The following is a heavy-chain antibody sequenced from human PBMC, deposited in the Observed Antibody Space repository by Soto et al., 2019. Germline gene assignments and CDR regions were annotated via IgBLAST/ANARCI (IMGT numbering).Heavy chain of an antibody. D-gene: IGHD3-10*01. CDR1: GCSGSSGSYY. V-gene: IGHV4-61*01. CDR2: IYYSGST. CDR3: AKQPRGYRWFDT. J-gene: IGHJ5*02. Sequence: EALSVTCAVSGCSGSSGSYYWSWSRQPPGKGLEWIGYIYYSGSTNYNPSLKSRVTISVDTSKNQFSLKLSSVTAAETAVYYCAKQPRGYRWFDTRGQGSLVTVSA.